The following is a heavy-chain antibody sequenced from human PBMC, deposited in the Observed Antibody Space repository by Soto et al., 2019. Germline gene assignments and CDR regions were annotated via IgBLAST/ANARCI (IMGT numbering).Heavy chain of an antibody. CDR3: ARDAYSSSSHVNS. CDR1: GFTFSTYG. CDR2: IWYDGSNE. V-gene: IGHV3-33*01. Sequence: GGSLRLSCTASGFTFSTYGMHWVRQAPGKGLEWVAVIWYDGSNEYYADSVKGRFTISRDNSKNTLYLQMNSLRAEDTALYYCARDAYSSSSHVNSWGQGTLVTVSS. D-gene: IGHD6-6*01. J-gene: IGHJ4*02.